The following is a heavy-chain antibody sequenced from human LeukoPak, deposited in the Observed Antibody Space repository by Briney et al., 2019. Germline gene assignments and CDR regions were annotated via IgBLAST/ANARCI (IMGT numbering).Heavy chain of an antibody. J-gene: IGHJ4*02. Sequence: GESLKISCKGSGYSFTSYWIGWVRQMPGKGLEWMGIIYPGDSDTRYSPSFQGQVTISADKSISTAYLQWSSLKASDTAMYYCARALRVAAAGNIYFDYWGRGTLVTVSS. CDR3: ARALRVAAAGNIYFDY. CDR2: IYPGDSDT. CDR1: GYSFTSYW. V-gene: IGHV5-51*01. D-gene: IGHD6-13*01.